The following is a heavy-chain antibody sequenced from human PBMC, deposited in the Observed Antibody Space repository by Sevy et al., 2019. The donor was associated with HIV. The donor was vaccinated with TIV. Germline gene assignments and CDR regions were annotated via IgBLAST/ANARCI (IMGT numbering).Heavy chain of an antibody. J-gene: IGHJ4*02. CDR1: GFTFSSYW. CDR3: TSADRLTIQPFDY. Sequence: GGSLRLSCAASGFTFSSYWMHWVRQVPGKGLVWVSRINSDGSSTTYADSVKGRFTISRDNAKNTLYLKMNSLRAEDTALYFCTSADRLTIQPFDYWGQGTLVTVSS. CDR2: INSDGSST. D-gene: IGHD5-18*01. V-gene: IGHV3-74*01.